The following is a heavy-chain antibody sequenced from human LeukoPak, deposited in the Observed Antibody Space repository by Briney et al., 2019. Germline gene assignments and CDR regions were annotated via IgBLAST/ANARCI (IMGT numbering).Heavy chain of an antibody. CDR2: IYHSGST. CDR3: ARASPDYGDYSHFDY. V-gene: IGHV4-4*02. Sequence: PSGTLSLTCAGSGGSISSSNRWGWVRQPPGKGLEWIGEIYHSGSTNYNPSLKSRVTISLDKSKNQFSLKLYSVTAADTAVYYCARASPDYGDYSHFDYWGQGTLVTVSS. D-gene: IGHD4-17*01. J-gene: IGHJ4*02. CDR1: GGSISSSNR.